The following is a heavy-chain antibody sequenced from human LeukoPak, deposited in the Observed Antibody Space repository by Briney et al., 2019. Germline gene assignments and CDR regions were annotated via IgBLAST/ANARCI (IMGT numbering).Heavy chain of an antibody. CDR3: ARGDPTRFDY. Sequence: SQTLSLTCTVSGGSISSGGYYWSWIRQPPGTGLEWIGEINHSGSTNYNPSLKSRVTISVDTSKNQFSLKLSSVTAADTAVYSCARGDPTRFDYWGQGTLVTVSS. V-gene: IGHV4-30-2*01. CDR2: INHSGST. J-gene: IGHJ4*02. CDR1: GGSISSGGYY.